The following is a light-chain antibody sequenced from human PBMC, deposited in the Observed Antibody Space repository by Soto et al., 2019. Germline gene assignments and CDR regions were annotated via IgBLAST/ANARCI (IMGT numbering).Light chain of an antibody. CDR3: QQYNSLSSVS. CDR1: QRIDTF. J-gene: IGKJ4*01. V-gene: IGKV1-39*01. CDR2: AAS. Sequence: DIQMTQSPSSLSASVGDTVTVTCRASQRIDTFLHWYQQKAGEAPRVLIYAASSLESGVPSRFSASGYGTEFTLTVTGLQPEDFATYYCQQYNSLSSVSFGGGTKVEI.